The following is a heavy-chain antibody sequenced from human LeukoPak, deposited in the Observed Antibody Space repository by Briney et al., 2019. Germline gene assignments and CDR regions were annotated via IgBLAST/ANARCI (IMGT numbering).Heavy chain of an antibody. D-gene: IGHD6-19*01. Sequence: GGSLRLSCRASRFSFSDYDMHWVRQASGKGLEWVGRIRSKANSYATAYAASVKGRFTISRDDSKNTAYLQMNSLKIEDTAVYYCTRLSSGEAIDYWGQGTLVTVSS. J-gene: IGHJ4*02. CDR3: TRLSSGEAIDY. CDR1: RFSFSDYD. V-gene: IGHV3-73*01. CDR2: IRSKANSYAT.